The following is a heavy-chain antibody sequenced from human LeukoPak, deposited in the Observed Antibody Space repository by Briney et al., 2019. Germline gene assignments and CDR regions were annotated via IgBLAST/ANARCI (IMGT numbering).Heavy chain of an antibody. CDR3: ARSTGGWSYFDY. CDR2: IYDSGTT. V-gene: IGHV4-59*01. Sequence: SETLSLTCTVSGGSISPYYWNWIRQPPGKGLEWIGYIYDSGTTNYNPSLKSRATISEDTSKNQFSLKLRSVTAADTAVYYCARSTGGWSYFDYWGQGTLVTVSS. CDR1: GGSISPYY. D-gene: IGHD6-19*01. J-gene: IGHJ4*02.